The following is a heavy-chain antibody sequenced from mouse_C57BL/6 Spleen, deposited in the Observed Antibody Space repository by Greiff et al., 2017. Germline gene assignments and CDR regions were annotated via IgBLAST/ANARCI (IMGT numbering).Heavy chain of an antibody. V-gene: IGHV14-2*01. CDR1: GFNIKDYY. Sequence: VQLKESGAELVKPGASVKLSCTASGFNIKDYYMHWVKQRTEKGLEWIGRIDPEDGETKYDPKFKGKATITADTSSNTAYLQLSSLTSEYTAVYYCANIPLFYFDYWGQGTSLTVSS. J-gene: IGHJ2*02. CDR3: ANIPLFYFDY. D-gene: IGHD6-1*01. CDR2: IDPEDGET.